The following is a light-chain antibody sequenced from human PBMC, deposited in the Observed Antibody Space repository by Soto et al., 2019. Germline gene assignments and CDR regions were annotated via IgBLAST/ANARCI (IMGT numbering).Light chain of an antibody. CDR3: SSFAGSNNFPYV. CDR1: SSDVGAYDY. Sequence: QSGLTQPPSASLSPGQSVTISCTGTSSDVGAYDYVSWYQQHPGKAPKLMIYEINKRPSGVPDRFSGSKSGNTASLTVSGLQAEDEADYYCSSFAGSNNFPYVFGTGTKVTVL. V-gene: IGLV2-8*01. J-gene: IGLJ1*01. CDR2: EIN.